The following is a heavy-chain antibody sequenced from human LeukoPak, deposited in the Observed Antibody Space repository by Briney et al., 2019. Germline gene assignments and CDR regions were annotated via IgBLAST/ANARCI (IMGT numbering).Heavy chain of an antibody. V-gene: IGHV4-39*07. J-gene: IGHJ5*02. Sequence: SETLSLTCTVSGGSISSSSYYWGWIRQPPGKGLEWIGSIYYSGSTYYNPSLKSRVTISVDTSKNQFSLKLSSVTAADTAVYYCARLPSGYSSSWSRGRYNWFDPWGQGTLVTVSS. D-gene: IGHD6-13*01. CDR2: IYYSGST. CDR3: ARLPSGYSSSWSRGRYNWFDP. CDR1: GGSISSSSYY.